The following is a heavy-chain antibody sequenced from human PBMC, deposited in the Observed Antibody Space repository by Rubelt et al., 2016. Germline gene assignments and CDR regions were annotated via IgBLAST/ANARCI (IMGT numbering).Heavy chain of an antibody. CDR1: GFTFSSYS. CDR3: ARGSPGDY. Sequence: EVQLVESGGGLVQPGGSLRLSCAASGFTFSSYSMNWVRQAPGKGLECISYISTSSSTIYYADSVTGRFTISRDNAKNSVYLQMNSLRVEDTAVYYCARGSPGDYWGQGTLVIVSP. V-gene: IGHV3-48*04. CDR2: ISTSSSTI. J-gene: IGHJ4*02.